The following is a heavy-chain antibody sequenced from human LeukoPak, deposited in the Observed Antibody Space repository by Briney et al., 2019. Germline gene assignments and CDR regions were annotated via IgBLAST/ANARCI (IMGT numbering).Heavy chain of an antibody. D-gene: IGHD6-19*01. Sequence: PGGSLRLSCAASGFTFSSYAMHWVRQAPAKGLEWVAVISYDGSNKYYADSEKGRFTISRDNSKNTLYLQMNSLRAEDTAVYYCARDYLPLGYSSGWIYYYYGMDVWGKGTTVTVSS. CDR3: ARDYLPLGYSSGWIYYYYGMDV. CDR1: GFTFSSYA. V-gene: IGHV3-30*04. J-gene: IGHJ6*04. CDR2: ISYDGSNK.